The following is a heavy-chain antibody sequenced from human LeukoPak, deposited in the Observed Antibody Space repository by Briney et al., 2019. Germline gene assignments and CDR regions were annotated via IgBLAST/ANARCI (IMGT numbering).Heavy chain of an antibody. J-gene: IGHJ6*02. CDR1: GYTFTSYD. V-gene: IGHV1-8*01. CDR2: MNPNGGNT. Sequence: ASVKVSCKASGYTFTSYDINWVRQATGQGLEWMGWMNPNGGNTGYAQKFQGRVTMTRNTSISTAYMELSSLRSEDTAVYYCASASTYDFWSGYYRPVYGMDVWGQGTTVTVSS. D-gene: IGHD3-3*01. CDR3: ASASTYDFWSGYYRPVYGMDV.